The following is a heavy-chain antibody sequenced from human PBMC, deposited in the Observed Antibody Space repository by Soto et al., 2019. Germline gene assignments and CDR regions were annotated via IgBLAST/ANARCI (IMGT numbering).Heavy chain of an antibody. V-gene: IGHV3-33*01. CDR3: SRDRALGSSGWKTYYYGMDV. Sequence: QVQLVESGGGVVQPGRSLRLSCAASGFTFSSYGMHWVRQAPGKGLEWVAVIWYDGSNKYYADSVKGRFTISRDNSKNTLYRQMNSRRAEDTAVYYGSRDRALGSSGWKTYYYGMDVWGQGTTVTVSS. D-gene: IGHD6-25*01. CDR1: GFTFSSYG. CDR2: IWYDGSNK. J-gene: IGHJ6*02.